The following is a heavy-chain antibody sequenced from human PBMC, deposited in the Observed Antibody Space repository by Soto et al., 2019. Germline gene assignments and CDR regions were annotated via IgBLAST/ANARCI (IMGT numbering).Heavy chain of an antibody. CDR2: ITGSSGRT. V-gene: IGHV3-23*01. CDR3: AKEYTSTSRGSFDY. J-gene: IGHJ4*02. D-gene: IGHD1-26*01. Sequence: EVHLLEFGGGLVQPGGSLRLSCAASGFTFSNYAMNWVRQAPGKGLEWVSGITGSSGRTFYADSVKGRFTISRDNSKNTVYLQMNSVRADDMAVYYCAKEYTSTSRGSFDYWGQGALVTVSS. CDR1: GFTFSNYA.